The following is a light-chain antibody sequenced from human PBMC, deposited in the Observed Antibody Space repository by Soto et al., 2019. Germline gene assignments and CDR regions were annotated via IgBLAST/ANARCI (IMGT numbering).Light chain of an antibody. CDR1: QSVGSNY. CDR3: QQYTTSPFT. J-gene: IGKJ3*01. V-gene: IGKV3-20*01. Sequence: EVAMTQSPATLSVSPGERATLYCRASQSVGSNYLAWYQQKPGQAPRVLIYGASSRATGIPDRFSGSGSGADFTLTISRLEPEDFAVYYCQQYTTSPFTFGPGTKVDIK. CDR2: GAS.